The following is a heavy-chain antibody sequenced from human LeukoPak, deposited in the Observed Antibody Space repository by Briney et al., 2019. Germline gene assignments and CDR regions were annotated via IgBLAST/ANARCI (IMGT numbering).Heavy chain of an antibody. J-gene: IGHJ3*02. CDR1: GFTFRNAY. V-gene: IGHV3-15*01. CDR2: IKHKAEGGTA. D-gene: IGHD2-15*01. Sequence: TGGSLRLSCAGSGFTFRNAYMSWVRQAPGKGLEWVGLIKHKAEGGTADYAAVVKDRFTISRDDAASSLFLQMSSLRTEDTAVYYCDTGSAFDIWGQGTMVTVSS. CDR3: DTGSAFDI.